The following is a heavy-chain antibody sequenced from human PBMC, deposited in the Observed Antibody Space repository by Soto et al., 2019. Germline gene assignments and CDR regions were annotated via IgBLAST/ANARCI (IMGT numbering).Heavy chain of an antibody. Sequence: SVKVSCKASGGTFSSYAISWVLQAPGQGLEWMGGIIPIFGTANYAQKFQGRVTITADESTSTAYMELSSLRSEDTAVYYCAGGITGTTFPQGEPKNWFDPWGQGTLVTVSS. CDR3: AGGITGTTFPQGEPKNWFDP. V-gene: IGHV1-69*13. J-gene: IGHJ5*02. CDR2: IIPIFGTA. CDR1: GGTFSSYA. D-gene: IGHD1-7*01.